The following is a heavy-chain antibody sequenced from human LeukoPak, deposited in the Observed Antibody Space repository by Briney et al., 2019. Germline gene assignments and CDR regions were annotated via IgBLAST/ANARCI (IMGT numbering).Heavy chain of an antibody. J-gene: IGHJ4*02. CDR3: ASSRGSGTGTSYDY. Sequence: ASVTVSCKASGYTFTSYGTSWVRQAPGQGLEWMGWISAYNGNTNYAQKLQGRVTMTTDTSTSTAYMELRSLRSDDTAVYYCASSRGSGTGTSYDYWGQGTLVTVSS. V-gene: IGHV1-18*01. CDR2: ISAYNGNT. D-gene: IGHD1-1*01. CDR1: GYTFTSYG.